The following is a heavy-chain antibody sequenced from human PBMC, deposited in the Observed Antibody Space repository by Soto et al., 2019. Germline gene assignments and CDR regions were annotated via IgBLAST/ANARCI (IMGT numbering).Heavy chain of an antibody. CDR3: AHRVLRTVFGLVTTTAIYFVF. D-gene: IGHD3-3*01. CDR1: GFSLTTSGVG. V-gene: IGHV2-5*02. CDR2: IYWDDDK. Sequence: QITLNESGPTVVRPTETLTLTCRFSGFSLTTSGVGVGWIRQSPGKAPEWLALIYWDDDKRYSASLKSRLTITKDTSKNQVVLTVAYLDPTDTATYYCAHRVLRTVFGLVTTTAIYFVFWGQGTPVAVSS. J-gene: IGHJ4*02.